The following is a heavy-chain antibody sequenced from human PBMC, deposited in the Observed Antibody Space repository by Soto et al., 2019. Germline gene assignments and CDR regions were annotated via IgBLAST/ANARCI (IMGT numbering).Heavy chain of an antibody. J-gene: IGHJ5*02. CDR1: GYTFTSYG. Sequence: ASVKVSCKASGYTFTSYGISWVRQAPGQGLVWMGWISAYNGNTNYAQKLQGRVTMTTDTSTSTAYMELRSLRSDDTAVYYCARDRAIFGLYQYVDVDYFPDWRDPWGQGTLVTVSS. CDR2: ISAYNGNT. D-gene: IGHD3-3*01. CDR3: ARDRAIFGLYQYVDVDYFPDWRDP. V-gene: IGHV1-18*01.